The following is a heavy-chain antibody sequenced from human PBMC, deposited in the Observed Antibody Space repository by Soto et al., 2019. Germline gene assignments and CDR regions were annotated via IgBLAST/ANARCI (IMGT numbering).Heavy chain of an antibody. CDR2: ITYDGSNA. D-gene: IGHD2-2*01. J-gene: IGHJ6*02. V-gene: IGHV3-30*03. CDR3: ARDRGYQLRLDYGMDV. Sequence: GGSLRLSCEASGFIFSSYGMHGVRQAPGKGLEWVALITYDGSNADYADSVKGRFTISRDDSENTLYLQMNSLRSEDTALYYCARDRGYQLRLDYGMDVWGQGATVTVSS. CDR1: GFIFSSYG.